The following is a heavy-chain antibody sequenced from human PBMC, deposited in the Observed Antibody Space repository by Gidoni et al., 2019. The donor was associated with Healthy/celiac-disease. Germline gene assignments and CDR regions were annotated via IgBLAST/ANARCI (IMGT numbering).Heavy chain of an antibody. J-gene: IGHJ4*02. V-gene: IGHV4-4*02. Sequence: QVQLQESGTGLVKPSGTLSLTCAVSGGSISSINWWSWVRQPPGKWLEWIGEIYHSGSTNYNQALKSRVTIAVDKSKNQCSLKLSSVTAADTAVYYCAGRPTYYDDSSGYKGDYWGQGTLVTVSS. CDR1: GGSISSINW. D-gene: IGHD3-22*01. CDR2: IYHSGST. CDR3: AGRPTYYDDSSGYKGDY.